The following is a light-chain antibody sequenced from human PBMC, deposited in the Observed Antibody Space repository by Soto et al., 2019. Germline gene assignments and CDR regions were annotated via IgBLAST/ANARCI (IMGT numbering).Light chain of an antibody. Sequence: QSALTQPPSASGSPGQSVTISCTGTSSDVGSYNYVSWHQQHPGKAPKLMIYEVNKRPSGVPARFSGSKFGNTAALTVSGRQAEDEADYYCSSYGGNNNLVFGGGTKLTVL. J-gene: IGLJ2*01. V-gene: IGLV2-8*01. CDR2: EVN. CDR1: SSDVGSYNY. CDR3: SSYGGNNNLV.